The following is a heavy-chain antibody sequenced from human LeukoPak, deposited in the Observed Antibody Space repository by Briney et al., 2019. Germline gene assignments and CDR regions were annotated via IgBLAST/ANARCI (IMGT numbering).Heavy chain of an antibody. Sequence: GGSLRLSCAASGFTFSSYAMSWVRLAPGKGLEWVSAISGSGGSTYYADSVKGRFTISRDNSKNTLYLQMNSLRAEDTAVYYCAKDFRDGSSSFDYWGQGTLVTVSS. CDR2: ISGSGGST. CDR1: GFTFSSYA. D-gene: IGHD6-6*01. J-gene: IGHJ4*02. V-gene: IGHV3-23*01. CDR3: AKDFRDGSSSFDY.